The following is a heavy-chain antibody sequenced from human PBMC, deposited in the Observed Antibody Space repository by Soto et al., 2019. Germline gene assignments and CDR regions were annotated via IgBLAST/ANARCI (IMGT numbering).Heavy chain of an antibody. Sequence: QVQLVESGGGVVQPGRSLRLSCAASGFTFSSYGMHWVRQAPGKGLEWVAVISYDGSNKYYADSVKGRFTISRDNSKNTLYRQMTSLRAEDTAVYYCAKEDPPQLWSDAFDIWGQGTMVTGSS. CDR3: AKEDPPQLWSDAFDI. D-gene: IGHD7-27*01. CDR1: GFTFSSYG. J-gene: IGHJ3*02. CDR2: ISYDGSNK. V-gene: IGHV3-30*18.